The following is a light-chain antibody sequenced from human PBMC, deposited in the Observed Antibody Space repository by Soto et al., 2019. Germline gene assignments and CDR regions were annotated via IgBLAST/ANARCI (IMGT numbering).Light chain of an antibody. CDR1: QSLDNY. CDR3: QQRGHWPS. CDR2: DAS. V-gene: IGKV3-11*01. J-gene: IGKJ4*01. Sequence: EIVLTQSPATLSLSPGERATLSCRASQSLDNYLAWYQHKPGQAPRLLIYDASTRATDIPARFSGSGSGTDFTLTISSLEPEVFAVYYCQQRGHWPSFGGGTKVEIK.